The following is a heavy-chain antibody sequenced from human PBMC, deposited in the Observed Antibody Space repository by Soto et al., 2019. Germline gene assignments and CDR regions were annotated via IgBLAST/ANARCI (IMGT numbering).Heavy chain of an antibody. J-gene: IGHJ4*02. CDR3: STLGYSNKQVACHY. Sequence: GASVKVSCKASGYTFTGYYMHWVRRAPGQGLEWMGWINPNSGGTNHAQKFQGRVTMTRDTSISTAYMELSRLRSDDTAVYYCSTLGYSNKQVACHYWGQGTLVAGSS. CDR1: GYTFTGYY. CDR2: INPNSGGT. V-gene: IGHV1-2*02. D-gene: IGHD6-13*01.